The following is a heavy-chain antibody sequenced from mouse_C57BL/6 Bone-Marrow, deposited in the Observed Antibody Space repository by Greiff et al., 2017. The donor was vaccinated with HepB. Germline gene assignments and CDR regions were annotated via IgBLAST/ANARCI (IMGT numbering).Heavy chain of an antibody. J-gene: IGHJ2*01. Sequence: ESGPGLVKPSQSLSLTCSVTGYSITSGYYWNWIRQFPGNKLEWMGYISYDGSNNYNPSLKNRISITRDTSKNQFFLKLNSVTTEDTATYYCARDLLLRYFDYWGQGTTLTVSS. CDR1: GYSITSGYY. V-gene: IGHV3-6*01. CDR2: ISYDGSN. CDR3: ARDLLLRYFDY. D-gene: IGHD1-1*01.